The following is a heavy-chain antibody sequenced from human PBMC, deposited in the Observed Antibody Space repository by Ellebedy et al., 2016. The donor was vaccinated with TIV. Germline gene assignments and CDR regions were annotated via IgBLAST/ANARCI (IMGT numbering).Heavy chain of an antibody. D-gene: IGHD3-22*01. Sequence: GESLKISXVASGFTFNNAWMSWVRQVPGKELQWISIIFSGGDTDYADSVKGRFTISKDNDKNTVYLQMNSLTVEDTAVYYCATREEGYSPAMDVWGKGTTVTVSS. CDR2: IFSGGDT. CDR3: ATREEGYSPAMDV. J-gene: IGHJ6*04. CDR1: GFTFNNAW. V-gene: IGHV3-53*01.